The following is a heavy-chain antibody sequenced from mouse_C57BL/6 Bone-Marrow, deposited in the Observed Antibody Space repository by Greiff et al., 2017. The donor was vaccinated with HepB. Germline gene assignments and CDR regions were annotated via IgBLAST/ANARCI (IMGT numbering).Heavy chain of an antibody. Sequence: EVKLVESGPGLVKPSQSLSLTCSVTGYSITSGYYWNWIRQFPGNKLEWMGYISYDGSNNYNPSLKNRISITRDTSKNQFFLKLNSVTTEDTATYYCARDPVTTHYYAMDYWGQGTSVTVSS. CDR3: ARDPVTTHYYAMDY. CDR2: ISYDGSN. V-gene: IGHV3-6*01. CDR1: GYSITSGYY. D-gene: IGHD2-2*01. J-gene: IGHJ4*01.